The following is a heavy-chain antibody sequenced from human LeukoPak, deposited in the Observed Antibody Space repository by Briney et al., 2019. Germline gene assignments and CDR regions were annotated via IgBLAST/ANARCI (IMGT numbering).Heavy chain of an antibody. V-gene: IGHV3-23*01. Sequence: GGSLRLSCAASGLTFSSYAMSWVRQAPGKGRAWVSAVSVCGGTTYYADSVKGRFTISRDNSKNTLYLQMNSLRAEDTAVYYCAKDRDSSSSAPGDYFDYWGQGTLVTVSS. CDR3: AKDRDSSSSAPGDYFDY. CDR1: GLTFSSYA. CDR2: VSVCGGTT. J-gene: IGHJ4*02. D-gene: IGHD6-6*01.